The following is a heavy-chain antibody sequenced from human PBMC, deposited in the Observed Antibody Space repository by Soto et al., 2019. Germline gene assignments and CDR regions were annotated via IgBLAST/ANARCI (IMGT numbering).Heavy chain of an antibody. CDR1: GGSFSGYY. CDR2: INHSGST. D-gene: IGHD3-22*01. V-gene: IGHV4-34*01. J-gene: IGHJ4*02. CDR3: ARGLIATSTMIVVVTLDY. Sequence: SETLSLTCAVSGGSFSGYYWSWIRQPPGKGLEWIGEINHSGSTNYNPSLKSRVTISVDTSKNQFSLKLSSVTAADTAVYYCARGLIATSTMIVVVTLDYWGQGTLVTVSS.